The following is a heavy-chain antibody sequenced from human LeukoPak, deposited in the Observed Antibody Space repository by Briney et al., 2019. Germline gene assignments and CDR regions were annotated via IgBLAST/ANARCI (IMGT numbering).Heavy chain of an antibody. CDR3: AKGVTSSYYYYYGMDV. D-gene: IGHD2-2*01. CDR1: GFTFSMYA. J-gene: IGHJ6*02. Sequence: GKSLRLSCEASGFTFSMYAMHWVRQAPGKGLAWMAIISYDGNSEFYADSVKGRFTISRDNSKNTLYLQMNSLRAEDTAVYYCAKGVTSSYYYYYGMDVWGQGTTVTVSS. V-gene: IGHV3-30-3*01. CDR2: ISYDGNSE.